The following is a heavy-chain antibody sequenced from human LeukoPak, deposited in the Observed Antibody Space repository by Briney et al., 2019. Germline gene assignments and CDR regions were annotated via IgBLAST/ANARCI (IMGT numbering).Heavy chain of an antibody. CDR3: ARHFRSNGDYGPPDY. V-gene: IGHV5-51*01. Sequence: GESLKISCKGSGYSFTSYWIGWVRQMPGKGLEWMGIIYPGDSDTRYSPSFQGQVTISADKSISTAYLQWSSLKASDTAMYYCARHFRSNGDYGPPDYWGQGTLVTVSS. CDR2: IYPGDSDT. J-gene: IGHJ4*02. D-gene: IGHD4-17*01. CDR1: GYSFTSYW.